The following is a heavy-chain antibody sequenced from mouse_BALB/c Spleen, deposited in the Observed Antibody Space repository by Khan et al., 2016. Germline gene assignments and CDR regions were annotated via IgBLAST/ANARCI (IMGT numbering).Heavy chain of an antibody. CDR1: GYTFTSYW. J-gene: IGHJ1*01. CDR3: ARKSSSGYFDV. Sequence: QVQLKQSGAELAKPGASVKMSCKASGYTFTSYWMHWVKQRPGQGLEWIGYINPSTGYTEYNQKFKDKATLTADKSSSTAYMQLSSLTSEDSAGYYWARKSSSGYFDVWGAGTTVTVSS. V-gene: IGHV1-7*01. CDR2: INPSTGYT. D-gene: IGHD1-3*01.